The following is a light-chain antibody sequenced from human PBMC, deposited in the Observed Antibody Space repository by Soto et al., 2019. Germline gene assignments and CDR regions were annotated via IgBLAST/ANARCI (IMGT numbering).Light chain of an antibody. J-gene: IGLJ1*01. CDR2: DVS. CDR3: SSYTSSSTF. CDR1: SSDVGGYNY. Sequence: QCVLTQPASVSGSPGQSITISCTGTSSDVGGYNYVSWYQQHPGKAPKLMIYDVSNRPWGVSNRFSGSKSGNTASLTMSGFQAEDVADYYCSSYTSSSTFFGTGTKVTVL. V-gene: IGLV2-14*01.